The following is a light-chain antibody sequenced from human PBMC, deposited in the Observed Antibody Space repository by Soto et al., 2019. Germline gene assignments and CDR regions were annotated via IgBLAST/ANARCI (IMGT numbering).Light chain of an antibody. CDR1: NIGGKG. CDR3: QVWDVNSDHPV. CDR2: YDR. Sequence: SSELTQSPSVSVAPGKTARITCGEDNIGGKGVNWYQQKPGQAPVLVIYYDRDRPSGIPERFSGSKSGSTATLTINRVEAGDEADYYCQVWDVNSDHPVFGGGTKLTVL. J-gene: IGLJ2*01. V-gene: IGLV3-21*04.